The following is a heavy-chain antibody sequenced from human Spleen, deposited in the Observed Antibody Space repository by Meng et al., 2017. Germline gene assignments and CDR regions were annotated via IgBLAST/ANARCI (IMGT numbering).Heavy chain of an antibody. CDR2: ISSSGSTI. D-gene: IGHD3-3*01. CDR1: GFTFSDYY. J-gene: IGHJ3*02. Sequence: GESLKISCAASGFTFSDYYMSWIRQAPGKGLEWVSYISSSGSTIYYADSVKGRFTISRDNAKNSLYLQMNSLRAEETAVYDCASNFWSGSYRRDDAFDIWGQGTMVTVSS. V-gene: IGHV3-11*01. CDR3: ASNFWSGSYRRDDAFDI.